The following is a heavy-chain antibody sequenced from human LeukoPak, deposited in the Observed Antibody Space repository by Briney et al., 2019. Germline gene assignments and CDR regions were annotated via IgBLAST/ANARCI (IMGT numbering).Heavy chain of an antibody. V-gene: IGHV1-8*01. Sequence: GASVKASCKASGYTFTSSYDINWVRQAPGQGLEWMGWMNPYSGITGYTQKFQGRVTMTRDTSISTAYMELSSLTSEDTAVYFCARENVNRGSSWGYDYFGMDVWGQGTAVTVSS. CDR1: GYTFTSSYD. J-gene: IGHJ6*02. CDR2: MNPYSGIT. CDR3: ARENVNRGSSWGYDYFGMDV. D-gene: IGHD6-13*01.